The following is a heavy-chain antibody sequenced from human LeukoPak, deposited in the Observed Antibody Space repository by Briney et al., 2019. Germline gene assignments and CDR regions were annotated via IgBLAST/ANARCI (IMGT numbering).Heavy chain of an antibody. CDR3: ASYGSGSYYNVYGMDV. V-gene: IGHV3-21*01. D-gene: IGHD3-10*01. J-gene: IGHJ6*02. Sequence: GGSLRLSCAASGFTFSSYSMNWVRQAPGKGLEWVSSISSSSSYIYYADSVKGRFTISRDNAKNSLYLQMNSLRAEDTAVYYCASYGSGSYYNVYGMDVWGQGTTVTVSS. CDR1: GFTFSSYS. CDR2: ISSSSSYI.